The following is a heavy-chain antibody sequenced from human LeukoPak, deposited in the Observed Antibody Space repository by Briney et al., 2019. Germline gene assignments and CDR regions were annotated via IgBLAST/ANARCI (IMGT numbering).Heavy chain of an antibody. CDR2: ISYDGSNK. CDR1: GFTFSSYA. V-gene: IGHV3-30-3*01. D-gene: IGHD1-26*01. J-gene: IGHJ4*02. Sequence: PGGSLRLSCAASGFTFSSYAMHWVRQAPGKGLEWVAVISYDGSNKYYADSVKGRFTISRDNSKNTLYLQMNSLRAEDTAVYYCARAEPDSGATVDYWGQGTLVTVSS. CDR3: ARAEPDSGATVDY.